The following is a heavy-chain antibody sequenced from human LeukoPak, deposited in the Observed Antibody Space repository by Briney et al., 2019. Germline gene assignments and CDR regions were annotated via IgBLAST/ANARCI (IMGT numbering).Heavy chain of an antibody. J-gene: IGHJ4*02. Sequence: GGSLRLSCAASGFTFSSYWMSWVRQAPGKGLEWVGVIRSKAYGGTAEYAASVKGRFTISRDDSKSIAYLQMSSLKTEDTAVYYCTSDEGEDTSYWGQGTLVTVSS. D-gene: IGHD1-26*01. CDR1: GFTFSSYW. V-gene: IGHV3-49*04. CDR3: TSDEGEDTSY. CDR2: IRSKAYGGTA.